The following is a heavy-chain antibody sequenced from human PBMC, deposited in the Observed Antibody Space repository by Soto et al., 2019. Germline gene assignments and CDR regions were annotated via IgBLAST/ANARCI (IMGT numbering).Heavy chain of an antibody. D-gene: IGHD6-6*01. CDR1: EFTFRSYW. V-gene: IGHV3-74*01. J-gene: IGHJ4*02. Sequence: PGGSLRLSCAASEFTFRSYWMQWVRQAPGKGLVWVSWINSDGSSTSYADSVKGRFTISRDNAKNTLYLQMNSLRAEDTAVYYCASGGSSLNFDSWGQGTLVTVSS. CDR2: INSDGSST. CDR3: ASGGSSLNFDS.